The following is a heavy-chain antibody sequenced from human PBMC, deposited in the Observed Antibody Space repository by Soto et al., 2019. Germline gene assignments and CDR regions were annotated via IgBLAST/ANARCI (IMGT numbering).Heavy chain of an antibody. CDR3: ARGPGSGWYDY. D-gene: IGHD6-19*01. CDR1: GGSISSYY. Sequence: SETLSLTCTVSGGSISSYYWSWIRQPPGKGLEWIGYIYYSGSTYYNPSLKSRVTISVDASKNQFSLKLSSVTAADTAVYYCARGPGSGWYDYWGQGTLVTVSS. V-gene: IGHV4-59*12. CDR2: IYYSGST. J-gene: IGHJ4*02.